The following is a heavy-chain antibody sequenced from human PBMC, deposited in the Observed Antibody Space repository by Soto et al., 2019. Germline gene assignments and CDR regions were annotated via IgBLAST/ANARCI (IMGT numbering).Heavy chain of an antibody. Sequence: ASVKVSCKASGYTFTSYGISWVRQAPGQGLEWMGWISAYNGNTNYAQKLQGRVTMTTDTSTSTAYMELRSLRSDDTAVYYCARDLDSGGYSYGYSFDYWGQGTLVTVSS. CDR1: GYTFTSYG. J-gene: IGHJ4*02. V-gene: IGHV1-18*01. CDR2: ISAYNGNT. CDR3: ARDLDSGGYSYGYSFDY. D-gene: IGHD5-18*01.